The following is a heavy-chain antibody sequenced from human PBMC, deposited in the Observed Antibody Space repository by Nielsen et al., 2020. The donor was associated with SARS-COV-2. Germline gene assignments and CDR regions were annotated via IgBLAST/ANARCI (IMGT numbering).Heavy chain of an antibody. J-gene: IGHJ6*02. CDR2: ISGSGGST. V-gene: IGHV3-23*01. D-gene: IGHD5-18*01. CDR3: AKEMNTDTAMDDYYYYYGMDV. Sequence: GGSLRLSCAVSGFTFSSYAMSWVRQAPGKGLEWVSAISGSGGSTYYADSVKGRFTISRDNSKNTLYLQMNSLRAEDTAVYYCAKEMNTDTAMDDYYYYYGMDVWGQGTTVTVSS. CDR1: GFTFSSYA.